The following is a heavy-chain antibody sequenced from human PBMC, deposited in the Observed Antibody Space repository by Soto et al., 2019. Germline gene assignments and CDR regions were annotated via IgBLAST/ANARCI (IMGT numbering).Heavy chain of an antibody. CDR3: AKGHFDFWSGYLDY. Sequence: GESLKISCAASGFTFSNSAMSWVRQAPGKGLEWVSGISGSGGSTYYADSVKGRFTISRDNSKNTLSLQMNSLRAEDTALYYCAKGHFDFWSGYLDYWGQGTLVTVSS. CDR2: ISGSGGST. V-gene: IGHV3-23*01. CDR1: GFTFSNSA. J-gene: IGHJ4*02. D-gene: IGHD3-3*01.